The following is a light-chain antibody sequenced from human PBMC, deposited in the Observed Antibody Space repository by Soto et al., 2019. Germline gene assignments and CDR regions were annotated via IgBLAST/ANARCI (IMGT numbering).Light chain of an antibody. J-gene: IGLJ2*01. CDR2: EVG. CDR3: SSYTRSSPVV. Sequence: QSVLTQPASVSGSPGQSITISCTGTSSDVGGYNYVSWYQHHPGKAPKLMIYEVGNRPSGVSNRFSGSKSGNTASLTISGLQAEDEADYYCSSYTRSSPVVFGGGTKLTVL. V-gene: IGLV2-14*01. CDR1: SSDVGGYNY.